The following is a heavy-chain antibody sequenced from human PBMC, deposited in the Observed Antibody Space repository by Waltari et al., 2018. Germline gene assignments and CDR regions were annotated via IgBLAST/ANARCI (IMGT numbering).Heavy chain of an antibody. CDR1: VASFSGYY. J-gene: IGHJ4*02. V-gene: IGHV4-34*01. CDR2: NKQSGST. D-gene: IGHD1-7*01. CDR3: ARGRNYTGHLPDY. Sequence: QVLLQQWGAGLLKPSETLSLTCAVYVASFSGYYWTWIRQPPGKGLEWIGENKQSGSTNYNPSLKSRVTMSGDTSKNQFSLNLSSVTAADTAVYYCARGRNYTGHLPDYWGQGNMVTVSS.